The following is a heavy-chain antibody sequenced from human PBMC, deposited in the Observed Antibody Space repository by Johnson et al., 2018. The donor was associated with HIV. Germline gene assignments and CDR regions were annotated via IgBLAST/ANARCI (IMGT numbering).Heavy chain of an antibody. Sequence: QMLFVESGGGLVKPGGSLRLSCAASGFTFSDYYMTWIRQAPGKGLEWLSFISSSGDIIRYADSVKGRFTISRDNAKNSLILQMNSLRDEDTAVYYCARRTVTALFDIWGQGTLVTVSS. CDR1: GFTFSDYY. V-gene: IGHV3-11*04. J-gene: IGHJ3*02. CDR3: ARRTVTALFDI. CDR2: ISSSGDII. D-gene: IGHD2-21*02.